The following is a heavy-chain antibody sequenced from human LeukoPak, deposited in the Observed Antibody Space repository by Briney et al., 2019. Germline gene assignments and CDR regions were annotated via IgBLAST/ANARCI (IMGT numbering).Heavy chain of an antibody. D-gene: IGHD6-19*01. J-gene: IGHJ4*02. CDR3: ARSYSSGLFDY. CDR1: GYTFTGYY. CDR2: ISAYNGNT. Sequence: ASVKVSCKASGYTFTGYYMHWVRQAPGQGLEWMGWISAYNGNTNYAQKLQGRVTMTTDTSTSTAYMELRSLRSDDTAVYYCARSYSSGLFDYWGQGTLVTVSS. V-gene: IGHV1-18*04.